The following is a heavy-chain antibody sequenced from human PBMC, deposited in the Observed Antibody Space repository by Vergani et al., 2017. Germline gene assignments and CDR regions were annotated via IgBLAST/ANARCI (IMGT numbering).Heavy chain of an antibody. D-gene: IGHD2/OR15-2a*01. J-gene: IGHJ4*02. CDR3: AREERCNTSPFVGD. V-gene: IGHV3-23*01. CDR1: GFTFSNSA. CDR2: ISGHGVRT. Sequence: EVHLLESGGGQVEAGGSLRLSCVASGFTFSNSAMSWVRQTPGKGLEWVSAISGHGVRTYYADSIKGRFTISRDNSKNTVYLQMNSLKAEDRATYYCAREERCNTSPFVGDWGQGTLVTV.